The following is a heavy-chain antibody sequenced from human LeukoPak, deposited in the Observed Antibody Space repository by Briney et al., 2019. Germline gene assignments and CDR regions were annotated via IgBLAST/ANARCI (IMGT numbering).Heavy chain of an antibody. CDR3: ARVLRGDYNWFDP. CDR1: GYTFTSYG. J-gene: IGHJ5*02. CDR2: ISAYNGNT. D-gene: IGHD4-17*01. Sequence: ASVTVSCKASGYTFTSYGISWVRQAPGQGLEWMGWISAYNGNTNYAQTLQGRVTMTTDTSTSTAYMELRSLRSDDTAVYYCARVLRGDYNWFDPWGQGTLVTVSS. V-gene: IGHV1-18*01.